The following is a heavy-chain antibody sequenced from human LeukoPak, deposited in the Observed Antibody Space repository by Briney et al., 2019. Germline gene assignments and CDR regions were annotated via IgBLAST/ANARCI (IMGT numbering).Heavy chain of an antibody. V-gene: IGHV1-2*06. J-gene: IGHJ4*02. CDR2: INPNSGGT. Sequence: ASVKASCKASGYTFTGYYMHWVRQAPGQGLEWVGRINPNSGGTNYAQKFQGRVTMTRDTSISTAYMELSRLRSDDTAVYYCARTRRNTAMAPWGQGTLVTVSS. CDR3: ARTRRNTAMAP. D-gene: IGHD5-18*01. CDR1: GYTFTGYY.